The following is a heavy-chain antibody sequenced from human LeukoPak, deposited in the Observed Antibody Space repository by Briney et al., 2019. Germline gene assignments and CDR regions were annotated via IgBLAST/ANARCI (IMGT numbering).Heavy chain of an antibody. Sequence: PGGSLRLSCAASGFTFDDYAMHWVRQAPGKGLEWVSGISWNSGSIGYADSAKGRFTISRDNTKNSLYLQMNSLRAEDMALYYCAKIAAAGYFGYWGQGTLVTVSS. CDR1: GFTFDDYA. CDR3: AKIAAAGYFGY. V-gene: IGHV3-9*03. J-gene: IGHJ4*02. CDR2: ISWNSGSI. D-gene: IGHD6-13*01.